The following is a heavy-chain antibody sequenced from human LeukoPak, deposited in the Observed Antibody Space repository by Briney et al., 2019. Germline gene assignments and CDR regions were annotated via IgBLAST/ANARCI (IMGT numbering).Heavy chain of an antibody. Sequence: GGSLRLSCAASGFTFSTYAINWVRQAPGKGLEWVAVIWYDGSNKYYADSVKGRFTISRDNSKNTLYLQMNSLRAEDTAVYSCARPDTTLAKSTFYFDYWGQGTLVTVSS. CDR3: ARPDTTLAKSTFYFDY. V-gene: IGHV3-33*08. D-gene: IGHD5-18*01. J-gene: IGHJ4*02. CDR2: IWYDGSNK. CDR1: GFTFSTYA.